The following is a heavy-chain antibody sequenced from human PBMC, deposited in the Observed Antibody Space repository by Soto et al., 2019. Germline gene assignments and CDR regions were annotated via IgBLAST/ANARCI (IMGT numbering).Heavy chain of an antibody. J-gene: IGHJ6*02. CDR3: ARDDYYDSSGYYYGMDV. V-gene: IGHV1-2*02. Sequence: ASVKVSCKASGYTFTGYYMHWVRQAPGQGLEWMGWINPNRGGTNYAQKFQGRVTMTRDTSISTAYMELSRLRSDDTAVYYCARDDYYDSSGYYYGMDVWGQGTTVTVSS. D-gene: IGHD3-22*01. CDR2: INPNRGGT. CDR1: GYTFTGYY.